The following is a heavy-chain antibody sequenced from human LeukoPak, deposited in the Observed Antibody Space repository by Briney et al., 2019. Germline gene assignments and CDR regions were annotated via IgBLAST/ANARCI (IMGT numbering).Heavy chain of an antibody. CDR2: IKHDGSDT. V-gene: IGHV3-7*03. D-gene: IGHD3/OR15-3a*01. CDR3: ARRSAPCGLDY. CDR1: GFTFSGYW. Sequence: PGGSLRLSCAASGFTFSGYWMSWVRQAPGKGLEWVDNIKHDGSDTYYVDSVKGRFTISRDNAKNTLYLQMNSLRAEDTAVYYCARRSAPCGLDYWGQGTLVTVSS. J-gene: IGHJ4*02.